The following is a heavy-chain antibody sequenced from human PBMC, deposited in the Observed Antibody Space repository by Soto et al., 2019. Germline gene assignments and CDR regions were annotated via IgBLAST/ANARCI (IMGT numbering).Heavy chain of an antibody. D-gene: IGHD3-22*01. CDR2: VYYTGST. CDR1: GDSISTFY. J-gene: IGHJ4*02. V-gene: IGHV4-59*01. CDR3: ARGRTVRNYADDSSDYFYFFDY. Sequence: GTLSLTCTVSGDSISTFYWGWMRQSPGKEREWIGYVYYTGSTNYNPSLKSRVTISVDRSKNQFSLKLTSANAAETAVYYCARGRTVRNYADDSSDYFYFFDYWGQGTQVTVSS.